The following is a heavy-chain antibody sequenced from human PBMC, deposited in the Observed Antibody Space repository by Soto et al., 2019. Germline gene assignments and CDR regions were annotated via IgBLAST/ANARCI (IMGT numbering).Heavy chain of an antibody. D-gene: IGHD6-13*01. Sequence: QVQLVESGGGVVQPGWSLSLSCEASGFIFSTYTMHWVRQAPGKGLEWLTVMSYDGSQKYYADSVKGGLTISRDNSKKTLYLQMTSLRAEDTAVYHCAIAKSSSWHNFDYWGQGTLVTVSS. V-gene: IGHV3-30-3*01. CDR1: GFIFSTYT. CDR3: AIAKSSSWHNFDY. CDR2: MSYDGSQK. J-gene: IGHJ4*02.